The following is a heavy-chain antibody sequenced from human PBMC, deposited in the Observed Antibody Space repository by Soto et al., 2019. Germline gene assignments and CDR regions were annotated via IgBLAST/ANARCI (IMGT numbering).Heavy chain of an antibody. CDR1: GFTFSSYG. V-gene: IGHV3-33*01. CDR3: AREGGEYYDFWSGFPGEFDY. D-gene: IGHD3-3*01. CDR2: IWYDGSNK. Sequence: QVQLVESGGGVVQPGRSLRLSCAASGFTFSSYGMHWVRQAPGKGLEWVAVIWYDGSNKYYADSVKGRFTISRDKSKNTLYLQMNSLRAEDTAVYYCAREGGEYYDFWSGFPGEFDYWGQGTLVTVSS. J-gene: IGHJ4*02.